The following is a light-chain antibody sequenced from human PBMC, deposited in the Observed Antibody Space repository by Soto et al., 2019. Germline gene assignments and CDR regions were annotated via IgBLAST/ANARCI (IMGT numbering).Light chain of an antibody. J-gene: IGKJ1*01. CDR1: QSIHTS. V-gene: IGKV3-20*01. Sequence: ETVMTQSPVILSVSPGEGATLSCRASQSIHTSLAWYQKKPGQAPRLLIYGASSRATGIPDRFSGSGSGTDFTLTIRSLEPEDFAVYYCKQYGSSPWTFGQGTKVDIK. CDR2: GAS. CDR3: KQYGSSPWT.